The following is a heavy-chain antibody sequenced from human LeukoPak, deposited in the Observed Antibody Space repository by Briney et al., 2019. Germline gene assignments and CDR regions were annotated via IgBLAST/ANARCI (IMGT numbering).Heavy chain of an antibody. J-gene: IGHJ6*02. CDR2: ISWNSGSI. D-gene: IGHD3-22*01. CDR3: AKEEYYYDSSGYYSGYYYGMDV. CDR1: EFTFDDYA. Sequence: GGSLRLSCAASEFTFDDYAMHWVRQAPGKGLEWVSGISWNSGSIGYADSVKGRFTISRDNAKNSLYLQMNSLRAEDTALYYCAKEEYYYDSSGYYSGYYYGMDVWGQGTTVTVSS. V-gene: IGHV3-9*01.